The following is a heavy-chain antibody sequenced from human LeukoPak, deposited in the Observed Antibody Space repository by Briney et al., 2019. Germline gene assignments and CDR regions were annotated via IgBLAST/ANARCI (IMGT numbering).Heavy chain of an antibody. CDR3: AKDSGYHSTYFDY. CDR2: IRYDGTNT. Sequence: TGRSLRLSCAASGFTFSDYGMHWVRQAPGKGLEWVAFIRYDGTNTSYADSVKGRFIISRDNSKNTLYLQVKSLRLEDTAIYFCAKDSGYHSTYFDYWGQGNLVTVSS. V-gene: IGHV3-30*02. D-gene: IGHD5-12*01. CDR1: GFTFSDYG. J-gene: IGHJ4*02.